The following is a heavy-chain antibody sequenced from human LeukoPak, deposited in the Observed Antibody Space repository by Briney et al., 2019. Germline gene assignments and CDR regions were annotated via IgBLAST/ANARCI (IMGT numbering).Heavy chain of an antibody. D-gene: IGHD7-27*01. J-gene: IGHJ4*02. Sequence: GGSLRVSCAASGFTFTDSYMNWIRQVQGRGSDPISSISSSGGIIYYADSVEGRFTISRDNAKNSLFLQMNSLRAEDTAVYYCAKEGGDWGEGYFDYWGQGTLVTVSS. V-gene: IGHV3-11*01. CDR2: ISSSGGII. CDR3: AKEGGDWGEGYFDY. CDR1: GFTFTDSY.